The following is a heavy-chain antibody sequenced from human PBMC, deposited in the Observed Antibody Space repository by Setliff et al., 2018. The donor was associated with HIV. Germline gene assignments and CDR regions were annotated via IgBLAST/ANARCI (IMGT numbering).Heavy chain of an antibody. CDR2: ISAYNGNT. D-gene: IGHD3-10*01. CDR1: GYSFTNYG. CDR3: AREQGDYNGSGNYDY. J-gene: IGHJ4*02. V-gene: IGHV1-18*01. Sequence: ASVKVSCKASGYSFTNYGISWVRQAPGQGFEWMGWISAYNGNTNYAQKLQGIVTMTTDSSTSTAYMELRGLRSDDPAVYSCAREQGDYNGSGNYDYWGQGTLVTVSS.